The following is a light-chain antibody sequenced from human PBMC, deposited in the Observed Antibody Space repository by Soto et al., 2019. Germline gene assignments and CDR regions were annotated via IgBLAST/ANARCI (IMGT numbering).Light chain of an antibody. CDR1: QSITRNY. J-gene: IGKJ2*01. CDR3: QQYGGESPTT. Sequence: EIVLTQSPGTLSLSPGERATLSCRASQSITRNYLAWYQQKRGQAPSLLIYGTSGRATASPDRFIGGGSGIDFSLTISRLDPEDFGVHYCQQYGGESPTTFGQGTKLEI. CDR2: GTS. V-gene: IGKV3-20*01.